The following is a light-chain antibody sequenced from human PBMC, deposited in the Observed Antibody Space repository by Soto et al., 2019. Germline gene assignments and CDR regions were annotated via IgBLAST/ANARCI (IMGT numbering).Light chain of an antibody. V-gene: IGLV2-8*01. J-gene: IGLJ2*01. CDR2: EVS. CDR1: SSDVGGYKY. Sequence: QSALTQPPSASGSPGQSVTISCTGTSSDVGGYKYVSWYQQHPGKAPKLMIYEVSKRPSGVPDRFAGSKSGNSASLTVSGLQAENEADYYCSSYQGSIKVFGGGTKLTVL. CDR3: SSYQGSIKV.